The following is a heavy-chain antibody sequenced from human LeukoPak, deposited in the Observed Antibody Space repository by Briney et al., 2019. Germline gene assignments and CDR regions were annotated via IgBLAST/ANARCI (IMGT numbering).Heavy chain of an antibody. CDR2: ISTSNSYI. Sequence: GGSLRLSCAASGFTFSSYSMNWVRQAPGKGLEWVSSISTSNSYIYYADSVKGRFTISRDNAKNSLYLQMNSLRAEDTAVYYCASRFDTPMVTPYSYYYRDVWGKGTPVTASS. D-gene: IGHD5-18*01. J-gene: IGHJ6*03. CDR3: ASRFDTPMVTPYSYYYRDV. CDR1: GFTFSSYS. V-gene: IGHV3-21*01.